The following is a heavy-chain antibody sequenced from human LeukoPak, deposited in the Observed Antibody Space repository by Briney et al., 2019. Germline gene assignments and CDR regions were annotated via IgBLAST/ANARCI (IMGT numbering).Heavy chain of an antibody. J-gene: IGHJ6*02. Sequence: GASVKVSCKASGFTFTSSAMQWVRQARGQRLEWIGWIVVGSCNTNYAHKFQEKVTITRDMSTSTAYMELSSLRSEDTAVYYCAAGTGGSYYRRYYYYGMDVWGQGTTVTVFS. CDR1: GFTFTSSA. CDR2: IVVGSCNT. V-gene: IGHV1-58*02. D-gene: IGHD1-26*01. CDR3: AAGTGGSYYRRYYYYGMDV.